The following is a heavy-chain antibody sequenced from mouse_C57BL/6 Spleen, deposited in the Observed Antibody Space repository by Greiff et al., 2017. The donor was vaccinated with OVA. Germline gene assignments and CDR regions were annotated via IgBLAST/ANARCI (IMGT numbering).Heavy chain of an antibody. CDR1: GYTFTSYW. CDR3: AIRDWDAEVVY. CDR2: IHPNSGST. V-gene: IGHV1-64*01. Sequence: VQLQQPGAELVKPGASVKLSCKASGYTFTSYWMHWVKQRPGQGLEWIGMIHPNSGSTNYNEKFKSKATLTVDKSSSTAYMQLSSLTSEDSAVYHCAIRDWDAEVVYWGQGTTRTVSS. J-gene: IGHJ2*01. D-gene: IGHD4-1*01.